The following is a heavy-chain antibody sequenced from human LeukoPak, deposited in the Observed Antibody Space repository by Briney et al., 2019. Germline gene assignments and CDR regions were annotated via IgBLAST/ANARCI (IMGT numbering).Heavy chain of an antibody. Sequence: SVKVSCKASGGTFSSYAISWVRQAPGQGLEWMGGIIPFFGRADYAQKFQGRVTITADKSTSTAYMDLTSLKSEDTAVYYCARDNNDYVWGSYRYGFDPWGQGTLVTVSS. V-gene: IGHV1-69*06. CDR1: GGTFSSYA. J-gene: IGHJ5*02. D-gene: IGHD3-16*02. CDR3: ARDNNDYVWGSYRYGFDP. CDR2: IIPFFGRA.